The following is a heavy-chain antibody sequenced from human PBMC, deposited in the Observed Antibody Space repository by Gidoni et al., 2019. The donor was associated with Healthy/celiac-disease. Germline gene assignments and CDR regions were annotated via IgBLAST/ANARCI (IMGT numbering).Heavy chain of an antibody. D-gene: IGHD3-16*01. J-gene: IGHJ4*02. CDR2: ISAYNGNT. Sequence: QVQLVQSGAEVTKPGASVKVSCKASGYTFTSYGISWVRQAPGQGLEWMGWISAYNGNTNYAQKLQGRVTMTTDTSTSTADMELRSLRSDDTAVYYCARDSLGPWGENHFDYWGQGTLVTVSS. CDR3: ARDSLGPWGENHFDY. CDR1: GYTFTSYG. V-gene: IGHV1-18*01.